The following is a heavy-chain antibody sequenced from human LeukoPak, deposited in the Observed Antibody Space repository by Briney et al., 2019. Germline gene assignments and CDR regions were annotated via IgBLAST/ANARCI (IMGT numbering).Heavy chain of an antibody. D-gene: IGHD3-22*01. CDR2: VYSGGYT. J-gene: IGHJ4*02. V-gene: IGHV4-39*01. CDR1: GDSLSSSNYY. Sequence: SETLSLTCTVSGDSLSSSNYYWGWIRQPPGKGLEWIGSVYSGGYTYYNPSLKSRVTISVDSSKNQFYLKLSSVTPADKALSYCAKAARPYGSGGYYRYWGQGTLVTVSS. CDR3: AKAARPYGSGGYYRY.